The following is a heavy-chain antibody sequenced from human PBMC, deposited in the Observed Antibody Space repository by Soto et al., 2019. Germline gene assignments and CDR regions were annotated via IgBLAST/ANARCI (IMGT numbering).Heavy chain of an antibody. D-gene: IGHD1-7*01. V-gene: IGHV1-69*13. CDR1: GYTFTSYY. Sequence: ASVKVSCKASGYTFTSYYMHWVRQAPGQGLEWMGGIIPIFGTANYAQKFQGRVTITADESTSTAYMELSSLRSEDTAVYYCARITNWNYALDAFDIWGQGTMVTV. J-gene: IGHJ3*02. CDR3: ARITNWNYALDAFDI. CDR2: IIPIFGTA.